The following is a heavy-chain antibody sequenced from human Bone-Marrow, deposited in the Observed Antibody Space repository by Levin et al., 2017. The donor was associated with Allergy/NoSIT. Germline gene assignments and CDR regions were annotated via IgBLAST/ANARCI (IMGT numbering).Heavy chain of an antibody. CDR1: GFTFNSYD. Sequence: GESLKISCAASGFTFNSYDMSWVRQAPGKSLEWVSGVSRDAQNTYYADFVKGRFTISRDNSKRTIYLQMNNLRVDDTAIYYCAKARGSGKSWGPGTLVTVSS. CDR2: VSRDAQNT. D-gene: IGHD3-10*01. CDR3: AKARGSGKS. V-gene: IGHV3-23*01. J-gene: IGHJ5*02.